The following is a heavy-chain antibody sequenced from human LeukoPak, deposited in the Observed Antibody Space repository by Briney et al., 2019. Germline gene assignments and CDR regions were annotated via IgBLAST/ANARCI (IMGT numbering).Heavy chain of an antibody. D-gene: IGHD5-18*01. CDR1: GFSVSSDY. CDR3: ARYHTALNY. Sequence: GGSLRLSCAASGFSVSSDYMTWVREAPGKGLEWVSVIYSGGSTYYADSVKGRFTISRDNSKNTLYLQMNNVRVEDTAVYFCARYHTALNYWGQGTLVTASS. CDR2: IYSGGST. V-gene: IGHV3-53*01. J-gene: IGHJ4*02.